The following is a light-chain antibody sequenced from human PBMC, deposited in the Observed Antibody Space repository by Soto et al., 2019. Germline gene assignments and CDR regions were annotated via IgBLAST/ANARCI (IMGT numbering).Light chain of an antibody. CDR2: FAS. CDR1: QGIRND. V-gene: IGKV1-16*01. J-gene: IGKJ5*01. CDR3: PQFRSFPIT. Sequence: IQMTQSPSSLSAYVGDRVTITGRASQGIRNDLAWYQQKPEKAPKSLIYFASTLQSGVPSRFSASGSGTDFTLTISSLQPEDFATYYCPQFRSFPITFGQGTRLEIK.